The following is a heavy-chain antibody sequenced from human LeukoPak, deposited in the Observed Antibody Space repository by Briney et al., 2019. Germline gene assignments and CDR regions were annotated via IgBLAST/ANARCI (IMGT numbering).Heavy chain of an antibody. J-gene: IGHJ3*02. CDR1: GGTFSSYA. CDR2: IIPILGIA. V-gene: IGHV1-69*04. D-gene: IGHD3-22*01. Sequence: ASVKVSCKASGGTFSSYAISWVRQAPGQGLEWMGRIIPILGIANYAQKFQGRVTITADKSTSTAYMELSSLRSEDTAVYYCARAEYYYDSEHDAFDIWGQGTMVTVPS. CDR3: ARAEYYYDSEHDAFDI.